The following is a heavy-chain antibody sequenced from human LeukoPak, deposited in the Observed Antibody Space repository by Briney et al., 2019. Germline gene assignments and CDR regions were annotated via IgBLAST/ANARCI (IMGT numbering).Heavy chain of an antibody. V-gene: IGHV3-23*01. CDR2: ISGSGGST. CDR3: AKTKVGVAAPDY. D-gene: IGHD3-3*01. J-gene: IGHJ4*02. Sequence: PGGSLRLSCAASGFTFSSYAMSWVRQAPGKGLEWVSAISGSGGSTYYADSVKGRFTISKDNSRNTLYLQMNSLRDDDTAVYYCAKTKVGVAAPDYWGQGTQVTVSS. CDR1: GFTFSSYA.